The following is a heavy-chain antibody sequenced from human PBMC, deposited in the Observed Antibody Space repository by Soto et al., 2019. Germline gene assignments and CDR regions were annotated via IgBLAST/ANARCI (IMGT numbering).Heavy chain of an antibody. V-gene: IGHV4-61*01. Sequence: PSETLSLTCTVSGGSVSSGSYYWSWIRQPPGKGLEWIGYIYYSGSTNYNPSLKSRVTISVDTSKNQFSLKLSSVTAADTAVYYCAREKGRLGEYYFDYWGQGTLVTVSS. D-gene: IGHD3-10*01. CDR2: IYYSGST. CDR3: AREKGRLGEYYFDY. J-gene: IGHJ4*02. CDR1: GGSVSSGSYY.